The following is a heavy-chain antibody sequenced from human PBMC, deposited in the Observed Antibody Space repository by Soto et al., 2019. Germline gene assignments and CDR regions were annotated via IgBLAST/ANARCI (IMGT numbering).Heavy chain of an antibody. V-gene: IGHV5-51*01. Sequence: GESLKISCKGSGYSFTSYWIGWVRQMPGKGLEWMGIIYPGDSDTRYSPSFQGQVTISADKSISTAYLQWSSLKASDTAMYYCARTPIYSSSSYYYYYGMDVWGQGTTVTVSS. J-gene: IGHJ6*02. CDR2: IYPGDSDT. CDR1: GYSFTSYW. D-gene: IGHD6-6*01. CDR3: ARTPIYSSSSYYYYYGMDV.